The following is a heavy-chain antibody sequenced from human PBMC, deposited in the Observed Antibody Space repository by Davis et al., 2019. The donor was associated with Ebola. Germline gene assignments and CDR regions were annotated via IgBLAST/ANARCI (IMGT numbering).Heavy chain of an antibody. Sequence: GESLKISCAASGFTFSSYGMHWVRQAPGKGLEWVAVIWYDGSNKYYADSVKGRFTISRDNSKNTLYLQMNSLRAEDTAVYYCARVSCGGDCYSFDYWGQGTLVTVSS. D-gene: IGHD2-21*01. CDR3: ARVSCGGDCYSFDY. J-gene: IGHJ4*02. CDR2: IWYDGSNK. V-gene: IGHV3-33*01. CDR1: GFTFSSYG.